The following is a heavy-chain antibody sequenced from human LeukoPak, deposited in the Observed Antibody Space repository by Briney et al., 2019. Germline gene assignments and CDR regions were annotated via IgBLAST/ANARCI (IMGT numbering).Heavy chain of an antibody. CDR1: GGTFSNYA. V-gene: IGHV1-69*01. Sequence: ASVRVSCKASGGTFSNYAISWVRQAPGQGLEWMGGIIPIFGTANYAQKFQGRVTITADESTSTAYMELSSLRSEDTAVYYCARVGFGELLPPYYYYGMDVWGKGTTVTVSS. CDR3: ARVGFGELLPPYYYYGMDV. J-gene: IGHJ6*04. CDR2: IIPIFGTA. D-gene: IGHD3-10*01.